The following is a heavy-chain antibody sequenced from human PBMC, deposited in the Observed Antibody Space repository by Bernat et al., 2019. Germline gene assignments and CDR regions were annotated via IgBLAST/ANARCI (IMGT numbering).Heavy chain of an antibody. J-gene: IGHJ4*02. CDR1: GFIFSTYS. CDR2: LSGSSTTI. Sequence: EVQLVESGGGLVQPGGSLRLSCAASGFIFSTYSMSWVRQAPGKGLEWISYLSGSSTTIYYADSVKGRFTISRDNAKNSLYLQLNSLRADDTAVYYCGKTGGVVIDYYFDYWGQGTMVTVSS. V-gene: IGHV3-48*01. D-gene: IGHD3-3*01. CDR3: GKTGGVVIDYYFDY.